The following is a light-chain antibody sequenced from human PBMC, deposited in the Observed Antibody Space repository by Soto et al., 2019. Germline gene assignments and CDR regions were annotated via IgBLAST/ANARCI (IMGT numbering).Light chain of an antibody. J-gene: IGKJ1*01. CDR3: QQYHRYST. CDR2: DVS. CDR1: QSINAW. V-gene: IGKV1-5*01. Sequence: DIHMTQAPSTLSASVGDRVTITCRASQSINAWLAWYQQKPGKAPKLLIYDVSTLASGVPSRFSGSASGTEFTLTISNLESDDVASYYCQQYHRYSTFGQGTRVDI.